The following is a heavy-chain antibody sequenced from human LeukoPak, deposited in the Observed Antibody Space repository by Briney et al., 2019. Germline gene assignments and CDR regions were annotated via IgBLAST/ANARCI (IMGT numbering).Heavy chain of an antibody. D-gene: IGHD3-22*01. V-gene: IGHV4-39*01. Sequence: PSETLSLTCTVSGGSISSSSYYWGWIRQPPGKGLEWIGSIYYSGSTYYNPSLKSRATISVDTSKNQFSLKLSSVTAADTAVYYCARAIEYYYDSSGSDYWGQGTLVTVSS. J-gene: IGHJ4*02. CDR3: ARAIEYYYDSSGSDY. CDR2: IYYSGST. CDR1: GGSISSSSYY.